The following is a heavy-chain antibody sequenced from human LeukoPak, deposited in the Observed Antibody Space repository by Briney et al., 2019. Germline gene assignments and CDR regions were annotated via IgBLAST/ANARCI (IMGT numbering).Heavy chain of an antibody. V-gene: IGHV4-59*01. CDR2: IYYSGST. J-gene: IGHJ3*02. CDR3: ARGGYSYGNDAFDI. Sequence: SETLSLTYTVSGGSISSYYWSWIRQPPGKGLEWIGYIYYSGSTNYNPSLKSRVTISVDTSKNQFSLKLSSVTAADTAVYYCARGGYSYGNDAFDIWGQGTMVTVSS. CDR1: GGSISSYY. D-gene: IGHD5-18*01.